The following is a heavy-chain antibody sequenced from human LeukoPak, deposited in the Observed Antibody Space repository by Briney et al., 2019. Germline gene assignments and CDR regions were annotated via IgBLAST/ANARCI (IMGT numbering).Heavy chain of an antibody. CDR3: ARDTPQHLKRYDY. CDR1: GYNFDKFG. D-gene: IGHD6-13*01. Sequence: ASVKVSCKASGYNFDKFGIAWVRQAPGQGLEWMGWINTYNGSTKYAHQIQGRVTMTTDTSTSTVYMELRSLRSDDTAVYFCARDTPQHLKRYDYWGQGTQVTVSS. J-gene: IGHJ4*02. V-gene: IGHV1-18*01. CDR2: INTYNGST.